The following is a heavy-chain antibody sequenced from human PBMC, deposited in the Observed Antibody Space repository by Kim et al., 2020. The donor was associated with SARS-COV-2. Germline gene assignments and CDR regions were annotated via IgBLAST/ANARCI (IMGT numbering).Heavy chain of an antibody. D-gene: IGHD3-22*01. J-gene: IGHJ3*02. CDR1: GFTFNDYG. CDR2: INWSGYNT. V-gene: IGHV3-20*04. CDR3: ARSSYYDSNGYYSSDDAFDI. Sequence: GGSLRLSCAGSGFTFNDYGMSWVRQAPGKGLEWVSGINWSGYNTGYTDSVKGRFTISRDNAKNSLYLLMNNLRAEDTALYYCARSSYYDSNGYYSSDDAFDIWGQGTMVTVSS.